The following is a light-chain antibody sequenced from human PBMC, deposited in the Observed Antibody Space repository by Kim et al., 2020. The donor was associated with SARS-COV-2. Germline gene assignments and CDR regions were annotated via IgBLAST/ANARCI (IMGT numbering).Light chain of an antibody. CDR1: QSASSN. J-gene: IGKJ1*01. CDR2: GAS. Sequence: VCPGDSATLSRRTSQSASSNFAWDQQNTGQAPRLLICGASTRATGIPAMFSGSCSGTEFTLTISNLQSEDFAGYYSQEYNNWATTFGQGTKVEIK. CDR3: QEYNNWATT. V-gene: IGKV3-15*01.